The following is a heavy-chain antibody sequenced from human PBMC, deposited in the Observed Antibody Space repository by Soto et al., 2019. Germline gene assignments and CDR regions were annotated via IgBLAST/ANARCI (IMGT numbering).Heavy chain of an antibody. D-gene: IGHD5-12*01. V-gene: IGHV3-64D*06. CDR2: ISSNGART. Sequence: GGSLRLSCSASGFTFSTYVMHWVRQAPGKGLEYVSAISSNGARTYYADSVKGRFTISRDNSKNTLYLQMSSLRAEDTAVYYCVKDPYGDGYIYLVYWGQGTLVTVSS. J-gene: IGHJ4*02. CDR1: GFTFSTYV. CDR3: VKDPYGDGYIYLVY.